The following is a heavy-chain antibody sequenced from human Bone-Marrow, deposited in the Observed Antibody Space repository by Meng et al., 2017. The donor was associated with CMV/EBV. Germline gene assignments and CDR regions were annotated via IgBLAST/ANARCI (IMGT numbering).Heavy chain of an antibody. CDR2: IWYDGSNK. Sequence: SGFSFSDHAMHWVRQAPGKGLEWLGIIWYDGSNKYYADSVKGRFTISRDNSKNTLYLQMNSLRAEDTAVYYCAKERDCSSTNCYYFDYWGQGTLVTVSS. J-gene: IGHJ4*02. D-gene: IGHD2-2*01. CDR3: AKERDCSSTNCYYFDY. CDR1: GFSFSDHA. V-gene: IGHV3-33*06.